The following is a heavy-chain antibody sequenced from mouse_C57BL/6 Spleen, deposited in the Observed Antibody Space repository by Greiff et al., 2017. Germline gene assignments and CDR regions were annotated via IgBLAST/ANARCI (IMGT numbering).Heavy chain of an antibody. CDR2: ISDGGSYT. CDR1: GFTFSSYA. V-gene: IGHV5-4*01. J-gene: IGHJ4*01. D-gene: IGHD1-1*01. Sequence: EVHLVESGGGLVKPGGSLKLSCAASGFTFSSYAMSWVRQTPEKRLEWVATISDGGSYTYYPDNVKGRFTISSDNAKNNLYLQMSHLKSEDTAMYYCARVYYYGSSYAMDYWGQGTSVTVSS. CDR3: ARVYYYGSSYAMDY.